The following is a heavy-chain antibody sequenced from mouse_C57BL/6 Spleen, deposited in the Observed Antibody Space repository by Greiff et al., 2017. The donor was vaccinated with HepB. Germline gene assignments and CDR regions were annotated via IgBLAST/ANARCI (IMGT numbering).Heavy chain of an antibody. CDR3: AVGIYGNSFAY. V-gene: IGHV1-18*01. J-gene: IGHJ3*01. Sequence: EVQLQQSGPELVKPGASVKIPCKATGYTFTDDNMDWVKQSHGKSLEWFGDINPNNGGTNYNQKFKGKATLTVDKSSSTDYMELRSLTSEDTAVYYCAVGIYGNSFAYWGQGTLVTVSA. CDR2: INPNNGGT. D-gene: IGHD2-1*01. CDR1: GYTFTDDN.